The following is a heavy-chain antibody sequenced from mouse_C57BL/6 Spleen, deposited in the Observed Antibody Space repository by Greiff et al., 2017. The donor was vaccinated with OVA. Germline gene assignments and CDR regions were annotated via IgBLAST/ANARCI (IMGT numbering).Heavy chain of an antibody. CDR2: IDPEDGET. Sequence: EVQLQQSGAELVKPGASVKLSCTASGFNIKDYYMHWVKQRTEQGLEWIGRIDPEDGETKYAPKFQGKATITADTSSNTAYMQLSSQTSEDTAVYYCARYSSGIDYWGQGTTLTVSS. CDR3: ARYSSGIDY. J-gene: IGHJ2*01. D-gene: IGHD3-2*02. V-gene: IGHV14-2*01. CDR1: GFNIKDYY.